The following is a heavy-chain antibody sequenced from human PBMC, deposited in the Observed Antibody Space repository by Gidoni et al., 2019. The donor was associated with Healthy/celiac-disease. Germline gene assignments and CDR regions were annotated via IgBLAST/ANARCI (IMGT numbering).Heavy chain of an antibody. CDR1: GFTFSGYG. CDR2: ISDDGSNK. V-gene: IGHV3-30*18. CDR3: AKEHGGPPFYYYYGMDV. D-gene: IGHD4-17*01. J-gene: IGHJ6*02. Sequence: QVQLVESGGGVVQPGRSLRLSCAASGFTFSGYGMPWVRQAPGQGLEWVAVISDDGSNKYYAASVKRRFTISRDNSKNTLYLQMTSLRAEDTAVYYCAKEHGGPPFYYYYGMDVWGQGTTVTVSS.